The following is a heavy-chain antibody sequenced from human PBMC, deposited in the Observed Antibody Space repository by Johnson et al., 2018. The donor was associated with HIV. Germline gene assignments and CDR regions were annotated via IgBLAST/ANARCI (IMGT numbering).Heavy chain of an antibody. D-gene: IGHD3-16*01. CDR1: GFTFSSYG. J-gene: IGHJ3*02. CDR3: ARPLGPPLWHDAFDI. CDR2: ISYDGSNK. V-gene: IGHV3-30*19. Sequence: VQLVESGGGVVQPGRSLRLSCAASGFTFSSYGMHWVRQAPGKGLEWVAVISYDGSNKYYADSVKGRFTISRDNSKNTLYLQMNSLIAEDTAVYYCARPLGPPLWHDAFDIWGQGTMVTVSS.